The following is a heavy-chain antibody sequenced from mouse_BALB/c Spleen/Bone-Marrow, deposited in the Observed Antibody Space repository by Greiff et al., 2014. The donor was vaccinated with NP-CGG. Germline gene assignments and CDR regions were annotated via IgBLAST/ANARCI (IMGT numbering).Heavy chain of an antibody. J-gene: IGHJ3*01. D-gene: IGHD1-1*01. CDR1: GFNTKDTY. Sequence: DVHLVESGAELVKPGASVKLSCTASGFNTKDTYMHWVKQRPEQGLEWIGRIDPANGNTKYDPKFQGKATITADTSSNTAYLQLSSLTSEDTAVYYCAIYYYGSSGFAYWGQGTLVTVSA. CDR3: AIYYYGSSGFAY. V-gene: IGHV14-3*02. CDR2: IDPANGNT.